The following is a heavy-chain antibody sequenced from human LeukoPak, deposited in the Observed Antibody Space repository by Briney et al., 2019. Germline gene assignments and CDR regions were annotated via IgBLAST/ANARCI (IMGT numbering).Heavy chain of an antibody. CDR3: STGGDIIQVDQQVPFDY. J-gene: IGHJ4*02. Sequence: PGGSLRLSCAGSGFTFSAAWMSWVRQAPGKGLEWLGRIQSKTVGGATDYAAAVKGRYTISRDDSKTTLFLQMNSLKTEDTGVYYCSTGGDIIQVDQQVPFDYWGQGVMVTVSS. V-gene: IGHV3-15*01. CDR2: IQSKTVGGAT. CDR1: GFTFSAAW. D-gene: IGHD3-3*01.